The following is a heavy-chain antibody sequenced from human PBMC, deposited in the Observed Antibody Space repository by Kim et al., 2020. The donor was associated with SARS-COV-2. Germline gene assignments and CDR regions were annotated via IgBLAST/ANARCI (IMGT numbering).Heavy chain of an antibody. J-gene: IGHJ4*02. D-gene: IGHD6-19*01. V-gene: IGHV1-69*06. CDR2: IIPIFGTA. CDR3: ARAYSSGWTLTRYFDY. Sequence: SVKVSCKASGGTFSSYAISWVRQAPGQGLEWMGGIIPIFGTANYAQKFQGRVTITADKSTSTAYMELSSLRSEDTDVYYCARAYSSGWTLTRYFDYWGQGTLVTVSS. CDR1: GGTFSSYA.